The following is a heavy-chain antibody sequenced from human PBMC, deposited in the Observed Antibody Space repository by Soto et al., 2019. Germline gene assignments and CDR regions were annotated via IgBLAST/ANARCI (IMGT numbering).Heavy chain of an antibody. D-gene: IGHD1-1*01. V-gene: IGHV3-53*01. Sequence: PGGSLRLSCAASGFTVSSNYMSWVRQAPGKGLEWVSVIYSGSSTYYADSVKGRFTISRDNSKNTLYLQMNSLRAEDTAVYYCARDKTGSFDYWGQGTLVTVSS. J-gene: IGHJ4*02. CDR3: ARDKTGSFDY. CDR1: GFTVSSNY. CDR2: IYSGSST.